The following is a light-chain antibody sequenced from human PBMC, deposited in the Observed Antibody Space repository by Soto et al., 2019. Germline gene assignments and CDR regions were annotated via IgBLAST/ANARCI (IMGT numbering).Light chain of an antibody. Sequence: QSALTQPASVSASPGQSITISCIGTSSDIGGYSYVSWYQQHPGKAPKLLIRDVNYRPSGISARFSGSKSGNTASLTISGLQTEDEADYYYSSYSSRSTLLVFGGGTKVTVL. CDR3: SSYSSRSTLLV. J-gene: IGLJ2*01. CDR2: DVN. CDR1: SSDIGGYSY. V-gene: IGLV2-14*03.